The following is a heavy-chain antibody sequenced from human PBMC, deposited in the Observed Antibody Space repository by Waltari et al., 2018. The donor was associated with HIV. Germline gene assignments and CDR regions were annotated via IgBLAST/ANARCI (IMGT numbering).Heavy chain of an antibody. CDR3: ARWENYYDSSGSYYFDY. J-gene: IGHJ4*02. CDR2: IIPILGIA. Sequence: QVQLVQSGAEVKKPGSSVKVSCKASGGTFSSYTISWVRQAPGHGLGWMGRIIPILGIANYAQKFQGRVTITADKSTSTAYMELSSLRSEDTAVYYCARWENYYDSSGSYYFDYWGQGTLVTVSS. V-gene: IGHV1-69*02. D-gene: IGHD3-22*01. CDR1: GGTFSSYT.